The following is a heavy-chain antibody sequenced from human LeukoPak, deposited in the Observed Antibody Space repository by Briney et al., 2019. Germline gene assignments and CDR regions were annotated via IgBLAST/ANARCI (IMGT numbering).Heavy chain of an antibody. CDR1: GGSIRSSSYY. J-gene: IGHJ5*02. CDR2: IYHSGNS. Sequence: SETLSLTFTVSGGSIRSSSYYWGWIRQPPGKGLEWIGNIYHSGNSYYNPSLKSRVTISVDTSKNQFSLKLSSVTAADTAVYYCARGPGPGILAAGIKNWFDPWGQGTLVTVSS. V-gene: IGHV4-39*07. D-gene: IGHD6-13*01. CDR3: ARGPGPGILAAGIKNWFDP.